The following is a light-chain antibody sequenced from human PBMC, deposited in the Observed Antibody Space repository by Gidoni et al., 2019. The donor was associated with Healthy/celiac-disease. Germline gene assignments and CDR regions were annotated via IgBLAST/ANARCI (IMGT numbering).Light chain of an antibody. V-gene: IGLV3-10*01. CDR3: YSKDSSGKEGV. CDR2: EEN. Sequence: SYELTQPPPVSASPGQTARTTRSGDALPKKYAYWYQQKSGQAPLLVIYEENKRHSGIPVRVSGSSSETVATLTISGAEVEDEAEYYCYSKDSSGKEGVFGGGTKLTVL. J-gene: IGLJ3*02. CDR1: ALPKKY.